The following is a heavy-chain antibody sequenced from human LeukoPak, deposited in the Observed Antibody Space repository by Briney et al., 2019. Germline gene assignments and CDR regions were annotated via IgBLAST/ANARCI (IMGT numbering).Heavy chain of an antibody. V-gene: IGHV3-7*01. Sequence: GGSLRPSCAASGFTFSSYWMSWVRQAPGKGLEWVANIKQDESEKYYVDSVKGRFTISRDSAKNSLYLQMNSLRAEDTAVYYCARDKIEGPTKLDYWGQGILVTVSS. CDR3: ARDKIEGPTKLDY. D-gene: IGHD1-1*01. CDR2: IKQDESEK. CDR1: GFTFSSYW. J-gene: IGHJ4*02.